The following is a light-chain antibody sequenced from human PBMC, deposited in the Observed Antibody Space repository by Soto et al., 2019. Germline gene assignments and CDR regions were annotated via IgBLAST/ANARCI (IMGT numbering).Light chain of an antibody. Sequence: IQLTQSPSSLSASVGDRVTLTCRASQDINKFLAWFQQTPGKAPKLLIYGVSRLQSGVPSRFSGSGSGTDFTLTITGLQPEDFATYYCQQSYTSPLLSFGGGTEVEFK. CDR2: GVS. V-gene: IGKV1-39*01. CDR3: QQSYTSPLLS. J-gene: IGKJ4*01. CDR1: QDINKF.